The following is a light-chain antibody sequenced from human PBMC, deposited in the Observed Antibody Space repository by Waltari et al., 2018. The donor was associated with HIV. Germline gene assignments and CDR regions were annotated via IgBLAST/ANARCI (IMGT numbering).Light chain of an antibody. V-gene: IGLV1-44*01. J-gene: IGLJ3*02. Sequence: SVPTQPPSVSGTPGQRVIISCSGSSSNFGWNTVSRYQQSPGTAPPLLVDSNNQRPSGVPDRFSGSKSGTSVSLAISGLQSGDEADYYCAAWDDSLNRPVFGGGTKLTVL. CDR2: SNN. CDR3: AAWDDSLNRPV. CDR1: SSNFGWNT.